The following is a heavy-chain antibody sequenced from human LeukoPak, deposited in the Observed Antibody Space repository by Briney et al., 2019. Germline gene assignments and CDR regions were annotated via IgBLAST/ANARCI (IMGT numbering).Heavy chain of an antibody. D-gene: IGHD6-13*01. J-gene: IGHJ1*01. CDR1: GDSASSNSAA. V-gene: IGHV6-1*01. Sequence: SQTLSLTCAISGDSASSNSAAWNWIRHSPSRGLEWLGRTYFRSKWYNDYAVSVKCRITINPDTSKNQFSLQLNSVTPENTAVYYCARTSIATEYCQHWGQGTLVTVSS. CDR3: ARTSIATEYCQH. CDR2: TYFRSKWYN.